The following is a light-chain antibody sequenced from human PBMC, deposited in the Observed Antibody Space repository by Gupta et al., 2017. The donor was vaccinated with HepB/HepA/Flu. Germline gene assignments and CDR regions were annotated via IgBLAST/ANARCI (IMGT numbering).Light chain of an antibody. V-gene: IGKV1-39*01. CDR3: QQSQSMPLT. Sequence: DIQMTQSASSLSASVGDRVTITCRASQTISSFLNWYQQKPGKAPNLLIYSASNLQSGVPSRFSGSGSATDFTLTINSLQPEDVATYYCQQSQSMPLTFGGGTKV. CDR1: QTISSF. J-gene: IGKJ4*01. CDR2: SAS.